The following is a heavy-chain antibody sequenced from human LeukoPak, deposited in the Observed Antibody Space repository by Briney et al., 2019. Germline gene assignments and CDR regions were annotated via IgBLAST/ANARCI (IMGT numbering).Heavy chain of an antibody. J-gene: IGHJ4*02. D-gene: IGHD3-10*01. CDR3: AKDISHLYASGSSLDY. Sequence: SETLSLTCTVSGGSISSYYWSWIRQPAGKGLEWIGRIYTSGSTNYNPSLKSRVTMSVDTSKNQFSLKLSSVTSADTAVYSCAKDISHLYASGSSLDYWGQGTLVTVSS. CDR2: IYTSGST. V-gene: IGHV4-4*07. CDR1: GGSISSYY.